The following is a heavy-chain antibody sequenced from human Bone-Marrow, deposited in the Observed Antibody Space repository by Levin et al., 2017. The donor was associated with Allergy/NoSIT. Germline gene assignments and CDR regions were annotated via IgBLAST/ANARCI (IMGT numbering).Heavy chain of an antibody. V-gene: IGHV4-30-2*01. Sequence: SETLSLTCAVSGGSISSGGYSWSWIRQPPGKGLEWIGYIYHSGSTYYNPSLKSRVTISVDRSKNQFSLKLSSVTAADTAVYYCARMSLGGWATGGYDRWGQGTLVTVSS. CDR2: IYHSGST. CDR3: ARMSLGGWATGGYDR. CDR1: GGSISSGGYS. J-gene: IGHJ5*02. D-gene: IGHD3-16*01.